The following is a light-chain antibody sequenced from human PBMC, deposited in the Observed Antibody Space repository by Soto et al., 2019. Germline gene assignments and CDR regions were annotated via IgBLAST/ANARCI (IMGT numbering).Light chain of an antibody. CDR3: QQRSNWT. CDR1: QSVSSY. Sequence: EIVLTQSPATLSLSPGERATLSCRASQSVSSYLAWYQQNPGQAPRLLIYDASNRATGIPARFSGSGSGTDFTLTIRSLEPEDFAVYYCQQRSNWTFGQGTKVEIK. J-gene: IGKJ1*01. CDR2: DAS. V-gene: IGKV3-11*01.